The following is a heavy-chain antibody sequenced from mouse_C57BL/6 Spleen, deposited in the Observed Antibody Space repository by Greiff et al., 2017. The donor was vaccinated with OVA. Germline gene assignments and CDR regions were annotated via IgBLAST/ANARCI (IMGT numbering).Heavy chain of an antibody. CDR3: AREGASYGNYKEYDAMDY. J-gene: IGHJ4*01. Sequence: EVQLVESGGGLVKPGGSLKLSCAASGFTFSSYAMSWVRQTPEKRLEWVATISDGGSYTYYPDNVKGRFTISRDNAKNNLYLQMSHLKAEDTAMDYCAREGASYGNYKEYDAMDYWGQGTSVTVSS. CDR1: GFTFSSYA. D-gene: IGHD2-1*01. CDR2: ISDGGSYT. V-gene: IGHV5-4*01.